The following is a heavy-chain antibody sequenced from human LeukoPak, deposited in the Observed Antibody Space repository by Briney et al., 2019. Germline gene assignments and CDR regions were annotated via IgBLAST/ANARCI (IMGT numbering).Heavy chain of an antibody. CDR2: ISSSSSTI. J-gene: IGHJ4*02. D-gene: IGHD4-17*01. CDR3: ARDVGYGDIDY. CDR1: GFTFSSYS. Sequence: GGSLRLSCAASGFTFSSYSMSWVRQAPGKGLEWVSYISSSSSTIYYADSVKGRFTISRDNAKNSLYLQMNSLRAEDTAVYYCARDVGYGDIDYWGQGTLVTVSS. V-gene: IGHV3-48*01.